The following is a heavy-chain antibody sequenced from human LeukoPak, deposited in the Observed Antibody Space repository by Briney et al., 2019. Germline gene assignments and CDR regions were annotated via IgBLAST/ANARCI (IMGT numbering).Heavy chain of an antibody. CDR1: GFTFSSYG. D-gene: IGHD3-16*02. J-gene: IGHJ3*02. CDR3: ARDIEALDI. CDR2: IWYDGSNK. V-gene: IGHV3-33*01. Sequence: QPGRSLRLSCAASGFTFSSYGMHWVRQAPGKGLEWVAVIWYDGSNKYYADSVKGRFTISRDNAKNSLYLQMNSLRAEDTAVYYCARDIEALDIWGQGTMVSVSS.